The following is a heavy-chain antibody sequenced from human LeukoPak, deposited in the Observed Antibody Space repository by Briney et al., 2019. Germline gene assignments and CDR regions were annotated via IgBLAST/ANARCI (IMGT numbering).Heavy chain of an antibody. J-gene: IGHJ4*02. CDR2: ISGSGTST. D-gene: IGHD3-22*01. CDR3: EGTYYYDSSDDY. V-gene: IGHV3-23*01. CDR1: GSFRSYA. Sequence: PGGSLRLSCAASGSFRSYAMSWVRQAPGKGLEWVLAISGSGTSTYYADSVKGRFTISRDNSKNTLYLQMNSLRAEDTAVYYCEGTYYYDSSDDYWGQGTLVTVSS.